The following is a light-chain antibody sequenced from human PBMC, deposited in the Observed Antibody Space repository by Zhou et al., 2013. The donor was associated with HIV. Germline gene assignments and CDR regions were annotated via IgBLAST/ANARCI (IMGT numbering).Light chain of an antibody. CDR1: QSVKSIY. J-gene: IGKJ1*01. CDR3: QQYVSSPRT. V-gene: IGKV3-20*01. Sequence: EIVLTQSPGTLSLSPGDRATLSCRASQSVKSIYLAWYQQKPGQPPRLLIFGASSRATGIPERFSGSGSGTDFTLTISRLEPEDFAVYYCQQYVSSPRTFGQGTKVEIK. CDR2: GAS.